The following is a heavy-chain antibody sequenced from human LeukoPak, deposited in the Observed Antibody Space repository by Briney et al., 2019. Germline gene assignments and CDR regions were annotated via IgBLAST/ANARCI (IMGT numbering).Heavy chain of an antibody. J-gene: IGHJ4*02. CDR3: ATFTVVTANRYYFDY. Sequence: ASVKVSCKASGYTFTSYAMHWVRQAPGQRLEWMGWINAGNGNTKYSQKFQGRVTMTEDTSTDTAYMELSSLRSEDTAVYYCATFTVVTANRYYFDYWGQGTLVTVSS. CDR2: INAGNGNT. V-gene: IGHV1-3*01. D-gene: IGHD2-21*02. CDR1: GYTFTSYA.